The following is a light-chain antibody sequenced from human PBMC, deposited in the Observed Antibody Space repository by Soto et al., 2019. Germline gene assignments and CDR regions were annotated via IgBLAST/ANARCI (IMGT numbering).Light chain of an antibody. V-gene: IGKV3-11*01. CDR2: DAS. J-gene: IGKJ2*01. CDR1: QSVSSS. CDR3: QQRTNWPPYT. Sequence: EIVLTQSPATLSLSPGERATLSCRASQSVSSSLAWYQQKPGQAPRLLIYDASNRATGIPARFSGSGSGTDFTLTISSLEPEDFAVYYCQQRTNWPPYTLGQGTKLEIK.